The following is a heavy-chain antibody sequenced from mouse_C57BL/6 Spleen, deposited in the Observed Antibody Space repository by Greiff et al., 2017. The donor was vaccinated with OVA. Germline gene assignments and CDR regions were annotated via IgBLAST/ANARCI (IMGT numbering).Heavy chain of an antibody. CDR1: GFTFTDYY. V-gene: IGHV7-3*01. Sequence: EVKLMESGGGLVQPGGSLSLSCAASGFTFTDYYMSWVRQPPGKALEWLGFIRNKANGYTTEYSASVKGRFTISRANSQSILSLQMNALRAEDSATYYCARAEGYFDYWGQGTTLTVSS. J-gene: IGHJ2*01. CDR3: ARAEGYFDY. CDR2: IRNKANGYTT.